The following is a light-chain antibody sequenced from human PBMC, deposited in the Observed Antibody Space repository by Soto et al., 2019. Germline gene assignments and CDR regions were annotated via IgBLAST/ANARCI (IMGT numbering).Light chain of an antibody. J-gene: IGKJ2*01. V-gene: IGKV3-15*01. CDR3: QQYNNWPPYT. CDR1: QSVSSN. Sequence: EIVMTQSPATLSVSPGERVTLSCRASQSVSSNLAWYQQKPGQAPRLLIYGASTRATGIPARFSGSGSGTAATLTVSSLQSEEFAVYYCQQYNNWPPYTFGQGTKLEIK. CDR2: GAS.